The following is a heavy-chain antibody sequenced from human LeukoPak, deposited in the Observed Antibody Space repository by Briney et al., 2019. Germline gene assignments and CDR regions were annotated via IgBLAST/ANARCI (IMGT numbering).Heavy chain of an antibody. CDR3: AKSPPSVLRFRTGV. CDR2: ISYDGSNK. J-gene: IGHJ4*02. Sequence: PGGSLRLSCAASGFTFSSYGMHWVRQAPGKGLEWVAVISYDGSNKYYADSVKGRFTISRDNSKNTLYLQMSSLRAEDTAVYYCAKSPPSVLRFRTGVWGQGTLVTVSS. CDR1: GFTFSSYG. D-gene: IGHD3-3*01. V-gene: IGHV3-30*18.